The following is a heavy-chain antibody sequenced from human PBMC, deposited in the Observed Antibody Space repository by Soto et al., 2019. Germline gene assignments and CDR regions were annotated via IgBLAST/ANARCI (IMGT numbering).Heavy chain of an antibody. J-gene: IGHJ6*02. CDR2: ISGYNGNT. V-gene: IGHV1-18*01. D-gene: IGHD1-7*01. CDR3: ARDPSTQLELRAPGSGGVVGFGMDV. Sequence: QVQLVQSGAEVKKPGASVKVSCKASGYTFTRYGISWVRQAPGQGLEWMGGISGYNGNTNYAQKLQGRVPMTTDTSTSTTAMELRSRRSDDTAVYYCARDPSTQLELRAPGSGGVVGFGMDVWGQVTTVTVSS. CDR1: GYTFTRYG.